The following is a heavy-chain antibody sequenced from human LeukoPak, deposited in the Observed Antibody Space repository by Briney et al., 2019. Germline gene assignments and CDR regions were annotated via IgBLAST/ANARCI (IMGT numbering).Heavy chain of an antibody. CDR2: ESLDGSYK. Sequence: GGSLRLFCAASVFTFSRFAMHCVRQAPGKGLVCVAVESLDGSYKYYTDSVKGRFTIPRDNYKNTVYLQVNSLATEDTAVYYCARDRSSGSTWYWPNDTFDIWGRGTIVIVSS. J-gene: IGHJ3*02. V-gene: IGHV3-30*04. D-gene: IGHD6-13*01. CDR3: ARDRSSGSTWYWPNDTFDI. CDR1: VFTFSRFA.